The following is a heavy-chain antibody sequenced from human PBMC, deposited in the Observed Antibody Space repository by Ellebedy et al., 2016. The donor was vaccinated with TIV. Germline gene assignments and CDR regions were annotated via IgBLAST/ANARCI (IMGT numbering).Heavy chain of an antibody. D-gene: IGHD2-2*01. Sequence: ASVKVSXXVSGYTLTELSMHWVRQAPGKGLEWMGGFDPEDGETIYAQKFQGRVTMTEDTSTDTAYMELSSLRSEDTAVYYCATGRGYCSSTSCPSYYYYYGMDVWGQGTTVTVSS. J-gene: IGHJ6*02. V-gene: IGHV1-24*01. CDR2: FDPEDGET. CDR3: ATGRGYCSSTSCPSYYYYYGMDV. CDR1: GYTLTELS.